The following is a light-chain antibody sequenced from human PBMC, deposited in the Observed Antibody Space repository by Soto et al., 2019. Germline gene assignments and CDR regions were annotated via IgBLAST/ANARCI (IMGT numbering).Light chain of an antibody. Sequence: QSALTQPPSACGSPGQSVTISCTGASSDVGGYNFVSWYQHHPGKAPRLMIYDVTQRPSGVPDRFSGSKSGNTASLTVSGLQVDDEAYYYCSSYAGSSIPVAFGGGTKVTVL. J-gene: IGLJ2*01. CDR1: SSDVGGYNF. CDR2: DVT. CDR3: SSYAGSSIPVA. V-gene: IGLV2-8*01.